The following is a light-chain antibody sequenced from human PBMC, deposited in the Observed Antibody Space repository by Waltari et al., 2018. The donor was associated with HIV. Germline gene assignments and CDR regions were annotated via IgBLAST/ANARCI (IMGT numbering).Light chain of an antibody. CDR2: LNSDGSH. V-gene: IGLV4-69*01. Sequence: QLVLTQSPSASASLGASVKLTCTLSSGHSSYAIAWHQQQPEKGPRYLMKLNSDGSHRKGDGIPARVSGSSSGAERYLTISSLQSEDEADYYCQTWDTGIQVFGGGTKLTVL. J-gene: IGLJ2*01. CDR1: SGHSSYA. CDR3: QTWDTGIQV.